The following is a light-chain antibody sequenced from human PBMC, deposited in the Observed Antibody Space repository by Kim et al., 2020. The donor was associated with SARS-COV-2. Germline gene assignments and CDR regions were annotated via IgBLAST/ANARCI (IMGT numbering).Light chain of an antibody. CDR3: QQRDSWPLT. J-gene: IGKJ4*01. V-gene: IGKV3-11*01. CDR2: DAT. CDR1: QSISSF. Sequence: LSPGERAPLSCRASQSISSFLAWYQPKPGQAPRLLIHDATTRATGIPARFSGSGSGTDFTLTISSLEPEDFAVYYCQQRDSWPLTFGGGTKVDIK.